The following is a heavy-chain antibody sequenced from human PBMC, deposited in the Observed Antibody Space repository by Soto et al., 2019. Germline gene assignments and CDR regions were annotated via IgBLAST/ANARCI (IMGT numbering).Heavy chain of an antibody. CDR3: AGVVVVLGVRFDT. CDR1: GYTFTSYG. D-gene: IGHD2-15*01. J-gene: IGHJ5*02. CDR2: ISAYNYNT. V-gene: IGHV1-18*01. Sequence: QVQLVQSGAEVKKPGASVKVSCKASGYTFTSYGLSWVRQAPGQGLEWMGRISAYNYNTNYAQEHQGRVTMTTDTSTSTDYMVLRMLRCDGTAVYCSAGVVVVLGVRFDTWGQGTLVPVSS.